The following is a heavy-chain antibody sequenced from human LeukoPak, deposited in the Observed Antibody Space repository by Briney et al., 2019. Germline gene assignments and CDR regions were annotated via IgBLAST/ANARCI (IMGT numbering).Heavy chain of an antibody. Sequence: GSLRLSCAVSGFTFSTYAMSWVRQAPGKGLEWVASINHNGNVNYYVDSVKGRFTISRDNAKNSLYLQMSNLRAEDTAVYFCARGGGLDVWGQGATVTVSS. CDR2: INHNGNVN. CDR3: ARGGGLDV. V-gene: IGHV3-7*03. D-gene: IGHD3-16*01. J-gene: IGHJ6*02. CDR1: GFTFSTYA.